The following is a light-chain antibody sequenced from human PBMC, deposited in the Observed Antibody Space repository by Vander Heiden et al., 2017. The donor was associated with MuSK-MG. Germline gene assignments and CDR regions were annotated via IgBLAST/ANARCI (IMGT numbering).Light chain of an antibody. CDR1: SSDVGGYNY. J-gene: IGLJ2*01. CDR2: EVS. V-gene: IGLV2-8*01. CDR3: SSDAGSNNFV. Sequence: QSALTQPPSASGSPGPSVTISCTGTSSDVGGYNYVSWYQQHPGKAPKLMIYEVSKRPSGVPDRFSGSKSGNTASLTVSGLQAEDEADYYCSSDAGSNNFVFGGGTKLTVL.